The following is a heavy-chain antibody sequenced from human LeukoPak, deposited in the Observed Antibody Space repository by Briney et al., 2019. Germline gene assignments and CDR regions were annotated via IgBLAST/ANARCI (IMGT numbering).Heavy chain of an antibody. J-gene: IGHJ4*02. Sequence: GGSLRLSCAASGFTFSSYWMHWVRQAPGKGLVWVSRINSDGITTSYADSVKGRFTISRDNGKNTLYLQMNSLRAEDMAVYYCARDMVAGGPDYWGQGTLVTVSS. CDR2: INSDGITT. D-gene: IGHD6-19*01. CDR1: GFTFSSYW. V-gene: IGHV3-74*01. CDR3: ARDMVAGGPDY.